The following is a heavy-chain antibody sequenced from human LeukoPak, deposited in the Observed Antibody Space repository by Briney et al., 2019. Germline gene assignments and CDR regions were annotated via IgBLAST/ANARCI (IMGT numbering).Heavy chain of an antibody. D-gene: IGHD1-26*01. CDR2: IYYTGST. Sequence: TSETLSLTCAVSGGSISSYYWSWIRQPPGKGLEWIGYIYYTGSTNYNPSLKSRLTISVDTSKNQFSLKLRSVTAADTAVYYCARGLDSGSYYGAFDYWGQGTLVTVSS. V-gene: IGHV4-59*01. CDR3: ARGLDSGSYYGAFDY. CDR1: GGSISSYY. J-gene: IGHJ4*02.